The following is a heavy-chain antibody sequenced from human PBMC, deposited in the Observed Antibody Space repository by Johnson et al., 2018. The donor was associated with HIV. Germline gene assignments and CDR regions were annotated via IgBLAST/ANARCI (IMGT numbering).Heavy chain of an antibody. J-gene: IGHJ3*02. CDR2: ISWKSGSI. CDR1: GFTFSSYD. D-gene: IGHD5-18*01. Sequence: VQLVESGGGLVQPGGSLRLSCAASGFTFSSYDMHWVRQAPGKGREWVSGISWKSGSIGYVDSVKGRFTISRDNSKNTLYLKMNSLRAEDTAVYYCASPYSYGLDDAFDIWGQGTMVTVSS. V-gene: IGHV3-9*01. CDR3: ASPYSYGLDDAFDI.